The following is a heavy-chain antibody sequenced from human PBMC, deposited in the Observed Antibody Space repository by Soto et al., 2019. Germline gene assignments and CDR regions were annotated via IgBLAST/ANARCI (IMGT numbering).Heavy chain of an antibody. Sequence: GWSLRLSCEASGFTFSRVCMNWVRQAPGKGLEWVASISSGSSDTWYADSVKDRFTISGDNAQNSLFLRMNTLRPEDTAMYNSARVDYWGPGTKVTVYS. CDR2: ISSGSSDT. CDR3: ARVDY. J-gene: IGHJ4*02. V-gene: IGHV3-21*01. CDR1: GFTFSRVC.